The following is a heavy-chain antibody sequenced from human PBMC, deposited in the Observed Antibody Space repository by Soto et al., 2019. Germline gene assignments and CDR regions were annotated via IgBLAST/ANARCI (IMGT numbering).Heavy chain of an antibody. CDR3: ARFKISGSYSFDY. Sequence: PGGSLRLSCAASGFTFSSYWMSWVRQAPGKGLEWVANIKQDGSEKYYVDSVKGRFTISRDNAKNSLYLQMNSLRAEGTAVYYCARFKISGSYSFDYWGQGTLVTVSS. CDR1: GFTFSSYW. D-gene: IGHD3-10*01. CDR2: IKQDGSEK. J-gene: IGHJ4*02. V-gene: IGHV3-7*03.